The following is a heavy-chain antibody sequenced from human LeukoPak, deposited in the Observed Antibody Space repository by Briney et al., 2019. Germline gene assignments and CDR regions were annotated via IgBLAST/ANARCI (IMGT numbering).Heavy chain of an antibody. V-gene: IGHV4-38-2*02. Sequence: SETLSLTCTVSGYSISSGYYWGWIRQPPGKGLEWIGSIYHSGSTYYNPSLKSRVTISVDTSKNQFSLKLSPVTAADTAVYYCARVPPTYGSGMAYYYYYYMDVWGKGTTVTVTS. J-gene: IGHJ6*03. CDR3: ARVPPTYGSGMAYYYYYYMDV. D-gene: IGHD3-10*01. CDR2: IYHSGST. CDR1: GYSISSGYY.